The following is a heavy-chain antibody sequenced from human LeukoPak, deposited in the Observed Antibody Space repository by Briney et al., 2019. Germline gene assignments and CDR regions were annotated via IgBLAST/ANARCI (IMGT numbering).Heavy chain of an antibody. D-gene: IGHD3-22*01. J-gene: IGHJ4*02. CDR3: AGYDSSDYYYAGPFDY. Sequence: SETLSLTCIVSGGSISSSSYYWGWIRQPPGKELEWIGSIYYSGSTYYNPSLKSRVTISVDTSKNQFSLKLSSVTAADAAVYYCAGYDSSDYYYAGPFDYWGQGTLVTVSS. V-gene: IGHV4-39*01. CDR2: IYYSGST. CDR1: GGSISSSSYY.